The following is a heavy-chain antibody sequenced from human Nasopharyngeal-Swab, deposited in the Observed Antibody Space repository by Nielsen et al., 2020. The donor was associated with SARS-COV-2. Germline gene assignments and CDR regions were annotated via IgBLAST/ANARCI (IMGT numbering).Heavy chain of an antibody. CDR2: IGRYGTDI. CDR1: GFTFRDYS. J-gene: IGHJ4*02. Sequence: GGSLRLSCAASGFTFRDYSMNWVRQAPGKGLEWVSSIGRYGTDIFHADSVKGRFSVFRDAANKSIYLQMRSLRAEDTAVCYCAKDLGVESPLWFDYWGQGTLLTVSS. D-gene: IGHD4-23*01. V-gene: IGHV3-21*01. CDR3: AKDLGVESPLWFDY.